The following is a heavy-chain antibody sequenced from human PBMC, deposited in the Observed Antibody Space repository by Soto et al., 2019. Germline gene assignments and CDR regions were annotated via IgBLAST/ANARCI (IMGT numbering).Heavy chain of an antibody. Sequence: SETLSLTCSVFGDSISRHYWSWIRQPAGKGLEYIGRIYNSGLINYNPSLESRVSMSVDPSKNQISLKLTSATAADTAIYYCARGPFCGEECYFAYWGQGTLVTVSS. J-gene: IGHJ4*02. CDR3: ARGPFCGEECYFAY. CDR2: IYNSGLI. D-gene: IGHD2-21*01. CDR1: GDSISRHY. V-gene: IGHV4-4*07.